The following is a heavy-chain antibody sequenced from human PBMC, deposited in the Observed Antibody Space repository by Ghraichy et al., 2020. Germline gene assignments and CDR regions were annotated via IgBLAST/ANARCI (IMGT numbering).Heavy chain of an antibody. V-gene: IGHV3-21*01. CDR3: ATGYCSSTSCYSDAFDI. CDR1: GFTFSSYS. Sequence: GESLNISCAASGFTFSSYSMNWVRQAPGKGLEWVSSISSSSSYIYYADSVKGRFTISRDNAKNSLYLQMNSLRAEDTAVYYCATGYCSSTSCYSDAFDIWGQGTMVTVSS. D-gene: IGHD2-2*03. CDR2: ISSSSSYI. J-gene: IGHJ3*02.